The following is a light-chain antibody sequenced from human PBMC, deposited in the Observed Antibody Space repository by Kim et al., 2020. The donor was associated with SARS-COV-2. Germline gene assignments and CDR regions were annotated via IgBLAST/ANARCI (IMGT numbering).Light chain of an antibody. Sequence: SVSPGQTASITCSGSKLGDKYAYWYQKKPGQCPVLVIYQHTKRPSGISQRFSGSSSGNTATLTISRAQTMDEADYYCQAWDSSTAVFGGGTQLTVL. V-gene: IGLV3-1*01. CDR2: QHT. CDR3: QAWDSSTAV. CDR1: KLGDKY. J-gene: IGLJ3*02.